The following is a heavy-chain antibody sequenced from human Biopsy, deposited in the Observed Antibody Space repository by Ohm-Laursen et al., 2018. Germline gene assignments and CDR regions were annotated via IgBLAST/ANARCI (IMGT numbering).Heavy chain of an antibody. CDR3: ARHPTGFWFDP. CDR2: IYNTETT. V-gene: IGHV4-39*01. CDR1: SGSIRTGDYY. J-gene: IGHJ5*02. Sequence: SQTLSLTCIVSSGSIRTGDYYWAWLRQPPGKGLEWIGSIYNTETTFYNPSLKSQVTISVDTSTNQFPLKVSSVTAADTALYFCARHPTGFWFDPWGHGTLVTVSS.